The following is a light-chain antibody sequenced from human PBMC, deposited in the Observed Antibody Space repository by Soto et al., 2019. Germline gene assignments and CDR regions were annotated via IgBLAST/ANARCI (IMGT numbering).Light chain of an antibody. CDR2: AAS. CDR3: QQLNSYPRLT. J-gene: IGKJ4*01. Sequence: DIQLTQSPSFLSASVGDRVTITCRASQGISSYLAWYQQKPGKAPKLLIYAASTLQSGVPSRFSASGSGTEFTLKIRSLQPEDFANYYCQQLNSYPRLTLAGGTKVDIK. CDR1: QGISSY. V-gene: IGKV1-9*01.